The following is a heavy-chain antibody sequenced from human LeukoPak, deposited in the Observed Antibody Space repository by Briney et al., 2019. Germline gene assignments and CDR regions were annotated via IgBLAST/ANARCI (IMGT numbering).Heavy chain of an antibody. CDR1: GGSISSYY. CDR3: ARVDWSGYYITTYYFDY. Sequence: PSETLSLTCTVSGGSISSYYWSWIRQPPGKGLEWIGYIYYSGSTNYNPSLKSRVTISVDTSKNQFSLKLSSVTAADTAVYYCARVDWSGYYITTYYFDYWGQGTLVTVSS. V-gene: IGHV4-59*01. D-gene: IGHD3-3*01. CDR2: IYYSGST. J-gene: IGHJ4*02.